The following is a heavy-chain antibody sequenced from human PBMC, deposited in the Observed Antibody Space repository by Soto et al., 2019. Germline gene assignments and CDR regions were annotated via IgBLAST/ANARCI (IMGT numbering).Heavy chain of an antibody. V-gene: IGHV3-23*01. CDR1: GDSISRSSYY. CDR2: ISGSGGST. J-gene: IGHJ4*02. Sequence: AETLSLTCTASGDSISRSSYYWGWIRQAPGKGLEWVSAISGSGGSTYYADSVKGRFTISRDNSKNTLYLQMNSLRAEDTAVYYCAKDMAGITMIVVALDYWGQGTLVTVSS. D-gene: IGHD3-22*01. CDR3: AKDMAGITMIVVALDY.